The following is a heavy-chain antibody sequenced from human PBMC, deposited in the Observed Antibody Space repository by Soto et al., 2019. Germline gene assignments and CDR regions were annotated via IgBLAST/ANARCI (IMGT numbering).Heavy chain of an antibody. V-gene: IGHV3-49*03. J-gene: IGHJ4*02. D-gene: IGHD3-10*01. CDR2: IRSKAYGGTT. Sequence: GGSLRLSCTASGFTFGDYAMSWFRQAPGKGLEWVGFIRSKAYGGTTEYAASVKGRFTISKDDSKSIAYLQMNSLKTEDTAVYYCTREWFGELWLDYWGQGTLVTVSS. CDR3: TREWFGELWLDY. CDR1: GFTFGDYA.